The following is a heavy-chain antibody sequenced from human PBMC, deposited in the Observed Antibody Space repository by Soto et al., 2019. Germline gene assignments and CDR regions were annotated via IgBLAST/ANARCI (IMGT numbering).Heavy chain of an antibody. Sequence: QVQLVQSGAEVKKPGASVKVSCKASGYTFTSYGISWVRQAPGQGLEWMGWISAYNGNTNYAQKLQGRVTMTTDTSTSTAYMELRSLISDDTAVYYCARDAPYYYDSSGYYYPNCFDPWGQGTLVTVSS. CDR1: GYTFTSYG. CDR3: ARDAPYYYDSSGYYYPNCFDP. D-gene: IGHD3-22*01. V-gene: IGHV1-18*04. CDR2: ISAYNGNT. J-gene: IGHJ5*02.